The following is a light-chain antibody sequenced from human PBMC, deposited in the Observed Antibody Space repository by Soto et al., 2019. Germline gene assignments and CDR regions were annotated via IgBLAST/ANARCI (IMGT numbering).Light chain of an antibody. CDR1: SSDVGGYNR. CDR3: SYSWI. CDR2: DVT. V-gene: IGLV2-18*01. Sequence: QSVLTQPPSVSGSPGQSVTISCTGTSSDVGGYNRVSWYQQPPGTAPKLIIYDVTKRPSGVPDRFSGSKSGNTASLTISGLQAEDEADYAGSYSWIFGGGTKVTVL. J-gene: IGLJ2*01.